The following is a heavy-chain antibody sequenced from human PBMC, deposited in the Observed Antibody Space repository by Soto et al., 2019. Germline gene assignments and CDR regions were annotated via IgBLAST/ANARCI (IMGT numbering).Heavy chain of an antibody. J-gene: IGHJ6*02. V-gene: IGHV3-23*01. Sequence: GGSLRLSCAASGFSFNTYGMYWVRQAPGKGLEWVSAISDSASSTYYADSVRGRFTISRDNSKNTVNLQMNNLRAEDTALYYCAKEGDYYGMDVWGQGTTVTVSS. CDR3: AKEGDYYGMDV. CDR2: ISDSASST. D-gene: IGHD3-16*01. CDR1: GFSFNTYG.